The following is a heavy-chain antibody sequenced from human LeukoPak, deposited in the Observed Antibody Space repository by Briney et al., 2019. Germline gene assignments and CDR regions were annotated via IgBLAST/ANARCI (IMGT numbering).Heavy chain of an antibody. CDR1: GGTFSSYA. CDR3: ASKGRCDSSGSDAFDI. V-gene: IGHV1-69*04. J-gene: IGHJ3*02. Sequence: SVKVSCKASGGTFSSYAISWVRQAPGQGLEWMGRIIPILGIANYAQKFQGRVTITADKSTSTAYMELSSLRSEDTAVYYCASKGRCDSSGSDAFDIWGQGTMVTVSS. CDR2: IIPILGIA. D-gene: IGHD3-22*01.